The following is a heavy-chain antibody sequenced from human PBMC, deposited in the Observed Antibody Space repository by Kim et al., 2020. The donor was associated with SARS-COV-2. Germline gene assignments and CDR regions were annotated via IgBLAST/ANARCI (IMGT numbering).Heavy chain of an antibody. V-gene: IGHV4-34*01. Sequence: YGPSLKGRVTISVDTSKNQFSLRLRSVGAADTAVYYCERGPRIAAAGMNYWGQGTLVTVSS. D-gene: IGHD6-13*01. CDR3: ERGPRIAAAGMNY. J-gene: IGHJ4*02.